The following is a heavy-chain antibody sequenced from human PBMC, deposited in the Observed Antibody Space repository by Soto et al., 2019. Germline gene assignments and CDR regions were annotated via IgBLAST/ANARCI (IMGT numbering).Heavy chain of an antibody. CDR3: ALLNHYYGSGSSHDRDDY. J-gene: IGHJ4*02. Sequence: PGGSLRLSCAASGFTFSSYGMHWVRQAPGKGLEWVAVIWYDGSNKYYADSVKGRFTISRDNSKNTLYLQMNSLRAEDTAVYYCALLNHYYGSGSSHDRDDYWGQGTLVTVSS. CDR2: IWYDGSNK. CDR1: GFTFSSYG. D-gene: IGHD3-10*01. V-gene: IGHV3-33*01.